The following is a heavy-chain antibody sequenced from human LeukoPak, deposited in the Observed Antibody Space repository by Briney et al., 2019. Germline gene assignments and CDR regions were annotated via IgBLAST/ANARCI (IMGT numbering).Heavy chain of an antibody. Sequence: SQTLSLTCTVSGGSISSGDYYWSWIRQPPGKGLEWIGYIYYSGSTYYNPSLKSRVAISVDTSKNQFSLKLSSVTAADTAVYYCARQYSSGWYRIDYWGQGTLVTVSS. J-gene: IGHJ4*02. CDR1: GGSISSGDYY. V-gene: IGHV4-30-4*08. D-gene: IGHD6-19*01. CDR2: IYYSGST. CDR3: ARQYSSGWYRIDY.